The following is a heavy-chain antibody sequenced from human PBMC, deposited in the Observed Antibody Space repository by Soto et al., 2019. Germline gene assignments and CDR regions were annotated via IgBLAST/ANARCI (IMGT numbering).Heavy chain of an antibody. J-gene: IGHJ4*02. D-gene: IGHD1-26*01. CDR1: GFTFSDYS. CDR2: MSGDSRYI. V-gene: IGHV3-21*01. CDR3: ARDGRAEVNPDY. Sequence: EVQLVESGGGLVKPGGSLRLSCAASGFTFSDYSFNWVRQAPGKGLEWVSSMSGDSRYIYYADSVKGRFTISRDNAKNSLYLQMNSLRAEDTAVYFCARDGRAEVNPDYWGQGTLVTVSS.